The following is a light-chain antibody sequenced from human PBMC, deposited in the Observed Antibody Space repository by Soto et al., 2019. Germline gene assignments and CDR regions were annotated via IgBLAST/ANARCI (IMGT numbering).Light chain of an antibody. CDR3: QKYNSAPLT. V-gene: IGKV1-27*01. J-gene: IGKJ5*01. CDR1: QGISTY. Sequence: DIQMTQSPSSLSASVGDRVTITCRASQGISTYLAWYQQKPGKVPKLLIYAASTLQSGVPSRFSGSGSGTDFPLTISSLQPEDVGTYYCQKYNSAPLTFGQGTRLEI. CDR2: AAS.